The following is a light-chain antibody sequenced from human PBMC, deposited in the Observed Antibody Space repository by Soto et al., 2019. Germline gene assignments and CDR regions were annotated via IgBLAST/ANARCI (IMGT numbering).Light chain of an antibody. CDR1: TSNVGSNL. V-gene: IGLV1-47*02. J-gene: IGLJ2*01. CDR2: NDY. Sequence: QSVLAQPPSASGTPGQRVTISCSGSTSNVGSNLASWYQQLPGSAPKLIIYNDYERPSGVPDRFSGSKSGTSASLGISGLRSEDEADYFCAVWDDSLSGVVFGGGTQLTVL. CDR3: AVWDDSLSGVV.